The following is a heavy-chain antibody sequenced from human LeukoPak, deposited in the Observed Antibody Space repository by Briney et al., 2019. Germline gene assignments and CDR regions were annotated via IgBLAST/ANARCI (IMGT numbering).Heavy chain of an antibody. CDR1: GYRFNNYW. J-gene: IGHJ5*02. CDR3: ARSDQAGITMVRGASLGWFDP. CDR2: VYPGDSDT. D-gene: IGHD3-10*01. Sequence: GESLKISCRASGYRFNNYWIAWARPMPGKGLEWLGFVYPGDSDTQYNPSFQGQVTVSADKSANTAYLQWSSLTASDSAMYYCARSDQAGITMVRGASLGWFDPWGQGTLVTVSS. V-gene: IGHV5-51*01.